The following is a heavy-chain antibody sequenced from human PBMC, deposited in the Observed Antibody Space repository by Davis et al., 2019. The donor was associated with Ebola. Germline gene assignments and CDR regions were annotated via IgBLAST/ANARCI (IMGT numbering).Heavy chain of an antibody. Sequence: SETLSLTCTVSGGSISSYYWSWIRQPPGKGLEWIGYIYYSGSTYYNPSLKSRVTISVDTSKNQFSLKLSSVTAADTAVYYCANYGDWDDYWGQGTLVTVSS. V-gene: IGHV4-59*04. D-gene: IGHD4-17*01. CDR3: ANYGDWDDY. J-gene: IGHJ4*02. CDR2: IYYSGST. CDR1: GGSISSYY.